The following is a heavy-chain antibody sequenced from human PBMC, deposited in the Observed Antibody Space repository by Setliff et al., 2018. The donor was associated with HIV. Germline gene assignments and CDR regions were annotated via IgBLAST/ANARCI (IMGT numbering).Heavy chain of an antibody. V-gene: IGHV3-49*04. CDR1: GFSFGDHG. CDR3: TRLRWIQLWLEHYFDY. Sequence: GGSLRLSCKGSGFSFGDHGMSWVRQAPGKGLEWISFIRSKTYGGTTEFAASVKGRFTISRDDSKSIAYLQMNSLKTEDTAVYYCTRLRWIQLWLEHYFDYWGQGTLVTVSS. D-gene: IGHD5-18*01. J-gene: IGHJ4*02. CDR2: IRSKTYGGTT.